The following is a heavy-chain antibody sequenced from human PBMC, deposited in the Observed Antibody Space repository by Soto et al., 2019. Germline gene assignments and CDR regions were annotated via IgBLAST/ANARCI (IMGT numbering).Heavy chain of an antibody. CDR1: GLTFVDFG. CDR3: AKDRGGLVAEFDY. Sequence: EVSLVESGGALFHPGGSLGLPVQSSGLTFVDFGLGWFARPPGGGREWVANINQDGSETSYVDSVKGRFTVSRDNARNSLFLQMNSLGAEDTAVYYCAKDRGGLVAEFDYWGQGTLVSVSS. J-gene: IGHJ4*02. CDR2: INQDGSET. V-gene: IGHV3-7*04. D-gene: IGHD2-15*01.